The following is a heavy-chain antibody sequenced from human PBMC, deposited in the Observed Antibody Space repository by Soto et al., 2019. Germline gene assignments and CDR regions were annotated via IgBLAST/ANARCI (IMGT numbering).Heavy chain of an antibody. D-gene: IGHD3-22*01. V-gene: IGHV1-69*06. CDR1: GGTFSSDA. CDR2: IIPLFGTA. J-gene: IGHJ6*02. CDR3: ASRYYYDSSGYGGPYYYGMDV. Sequence: SVKVSCKASGGTFSSDASSWVRQAPGQGLEWMGGIIPLFGTANYAQKFQGRVTITADKSTSTAYMELSSLRSEDTAVYYCASRYYYDSSGYGGPYYYGMDVWGQGTTVTSP.